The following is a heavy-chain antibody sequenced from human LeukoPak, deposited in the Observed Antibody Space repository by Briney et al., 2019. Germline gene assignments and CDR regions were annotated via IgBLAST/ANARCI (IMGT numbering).Heavy chain of an antibody. D-gene: IGHD5-18*01. CDR1: GFTFSSYE. J-gene: IGHJ4*02. V-gene: IGHV3-64D*08. Sequence: PGGTLRLSCSASGFTFSSYEMNWVRQAPGKGLEYVSNISINRRISSYLHSVNGTFTISSHYSKNTLFFQIPSLRSEDTPVYYCFNVWCAPINSYGPFDYWGQGTLVTVSS. CDR2: ISINRRIS. CDR3: FNVWCAPINSYGPFDY.